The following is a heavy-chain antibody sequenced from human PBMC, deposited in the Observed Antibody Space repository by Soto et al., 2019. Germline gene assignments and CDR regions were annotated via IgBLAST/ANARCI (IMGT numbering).Heavy chain of an antibody. CDR1: GYTFTSYA. J-gene: IGHJ4*02. V-gene: IGHV1-3*01. CDR3: AGDLECMGGSCNYFDY. CDR2: INAGNGNT. Sequence: ASVKVSCKASGYTFTSYAMHWVRQAPGQRLEWMGWINAGNGNTKYSQKFQGRVTITRDTSASTAYMELSSLGSEDTAVYYCAGDLECMGGSCNYFDYWGQGTLVTVSS. D-gene: IGHD2-15*01.